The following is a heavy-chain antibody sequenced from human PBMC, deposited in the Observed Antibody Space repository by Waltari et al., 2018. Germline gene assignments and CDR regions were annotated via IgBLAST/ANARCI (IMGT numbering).Heavy chain of an antibody. CDR3: TTLDAPWGG. Sequence: EVEMVESGGASVKPGESLRLSCVASGFTFPPAWLTWVRQVPGSGREWIGRFESKDRGEATDFAAPVKGRFSISRDDSRNTVSLQMNNLKAEDTGIYYCTTLDAPWGGWGQGTLVTVSS. CDR2: FESKDRGEAT. CDR1: GFTFPPAW. V-gene: IGHV3-15*02. D-gene: IGHD7-27*01. J-gene: IGHJ4*02.